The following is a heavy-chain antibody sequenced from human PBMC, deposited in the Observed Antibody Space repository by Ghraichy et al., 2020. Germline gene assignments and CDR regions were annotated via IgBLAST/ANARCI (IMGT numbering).Heavy chain of an antibody. D-gene: IGHD3-9*01. J-gene: IGHJ5*02. Sequence: LSLTCAASGFTFSSYGMHWVRQAPGKGLEWVAFIRYDGSNKYYADSVKGRFTISRDNSKNTLYLQMNSLRAEDTAVYYCAKDQRIDYDILTGYYHPPTWGQGTLVTVSS. V-gene: IGHV3-30*02. CDR1: GFTFSSYG. CDR2: IRYDGSNK. CDR3: AKDQRIDYDILTGYYHPPT.